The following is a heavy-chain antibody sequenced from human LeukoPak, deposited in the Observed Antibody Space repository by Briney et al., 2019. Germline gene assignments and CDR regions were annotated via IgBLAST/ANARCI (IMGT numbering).Heavy chain of an antibody. D-gene: IGHD6-13*01. CDR3: ARHRVIAAAGDY. J-gene: IGHJ4*02. V-gene: IGHV5-51*01. Sequence: GESLKISFKGSGYRFTSYWIGWVRPMPGKGLGWMGIIYPGESDTRYSPSFQGQVTISADKSISTAYLQWSSLKASDTAMYYCARHRVIAAAGDYGGQGPLVTVS. CDR2: IYPGESDT. CDR1: GYRFTSYW.